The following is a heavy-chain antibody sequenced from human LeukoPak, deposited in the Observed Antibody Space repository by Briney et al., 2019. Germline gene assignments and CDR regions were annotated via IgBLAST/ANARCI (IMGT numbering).Heavy chain of an antibody. CDR1: GFTFVDYG. Sequence: GGSLRLSCATSGFTFVDYGLSWVRRAPGKGLEWLCAINYNGVITDYADSVKGRFTISRDNAKNSLYLRMDSLRGEDTALYYCARDRLGPSFSVSHFDLWGQGTLVTVSS. D-gene: IGHD3-3*02. J-gene: IGHJ4*02. CDR3: ARDRLGPSFSVSHFDL. CDR2: INYNGVIT. V-gene: IGHV3-20*04.